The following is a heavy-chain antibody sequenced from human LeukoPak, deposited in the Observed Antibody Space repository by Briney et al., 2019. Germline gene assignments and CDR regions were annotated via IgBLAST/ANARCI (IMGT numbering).Heavy chain of an antibody. J-gene: IGHJ4*02. D-gene: IGHD6-19*01. V-gene: IGHV1-18*01. CDR1: GYTFTGYG. CDR2: ISAYNGNT. CDR3: ARAYSSGWYPSFDY. Sequence: EASVNVSCKASGYTFTGYGISWVRQAPGQGLEWMGWISAYNGNTNYAQKLQGRVTMTTDTSTSTAYMELRGLRSDDTAVYYCARAYSSGWYPSFDYWGQGTLVTVSS.